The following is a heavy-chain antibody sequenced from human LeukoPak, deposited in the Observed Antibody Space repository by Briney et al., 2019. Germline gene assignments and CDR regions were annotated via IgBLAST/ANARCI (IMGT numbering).Heavy chain of an antibody. J-gene: IGHJ3*01. CDR2: SKNKAHSYTT. D-gene: IGHD1-1*01. Sequence: PGGSLRLSCAASGFIFTDHYMDWVRQAPGKGLEWVGRSKNKAHSYTTEYAASVKGRFTISRDDSKNSLYLQMNNLKTEDTAVYYCARDPYPATGAPDAFDVWGRGTVVTVSS. CDR1: GFIFTDHY. V-gene: IGHV3-72*01. CDR3: ARDPYPATGAPDAFDV.